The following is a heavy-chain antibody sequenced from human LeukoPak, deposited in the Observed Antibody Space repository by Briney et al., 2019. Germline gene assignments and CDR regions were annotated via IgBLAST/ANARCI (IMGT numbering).Heavy chain of an antibody. D-gene: IGHD6-19*01. CDR2: IYSGGST. J-gene: IGHJ4*02. CDR1: GFTVSSNY. Sequence: GGSLRLPCAASGFTVSSNYMSWVRQAPGKGLEWVSVIYSGGSTYYADPVKGRFTISRDNSKNTLYLQMNSLRAEDTAVYYCARPRYSSGWFFDYWGQGTLVTVSS. CDR3: ARPRYSSGWFFDY. V-gene: IGHV3-53*01.